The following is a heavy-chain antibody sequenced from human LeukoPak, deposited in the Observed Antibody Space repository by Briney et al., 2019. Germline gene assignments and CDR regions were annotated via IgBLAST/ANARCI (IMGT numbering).Heavy chain of an antibody. CDR1: GGSISSYY. J-gene: IGHJ6*02. CDR3: ARDNWNYGSSMDV. V-gene: IGHV4-59*01. CDR2: IYYSGST. Sequence: PSETLSLTCTVSGGSISSYYWNWIRQPPGKGLEWIGYIYYSGSTNYNPSLKSRVTISVDTSKNQFSLKLSSVTAADTAVYYCARDNWNYGSSMDVWGQGTTVTVSS. D-gene: IGHD1-7*01.